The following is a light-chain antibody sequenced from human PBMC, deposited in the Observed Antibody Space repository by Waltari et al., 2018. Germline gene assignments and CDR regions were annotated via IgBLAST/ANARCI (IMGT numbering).Light chain of an antibody. Sequence: QSALTQPASVSGTPGQSITISCSGTGSDIGGNKYVSWYQPHPGEAPKVLIYDVTSRPSGVSDRFSGSKSGNTAFLTISGLQAEDEADYYCSSYATTRVIFGGGTKVTVL. CDR1: GSDIGGNKY. CDR3: SSYATTRVI. V-gene: IGLV2-14*03. J-gene: IGLJ2*01. CDR2: DVT.